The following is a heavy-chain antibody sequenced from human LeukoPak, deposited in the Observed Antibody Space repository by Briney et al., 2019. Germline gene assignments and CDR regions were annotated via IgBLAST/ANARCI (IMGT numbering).Heavy chain of an antibody. V-gene: IGHV3-48*01. J-gene: IGHJ4*02. Sequence: GGSLRLSCAASGFTFSSYGMHWVRQAPGKGLEWVSYISSSSSTIYYADSVKGRFTISRDNAKNSLYLQMNSLRAEDTAVYYCASTLDIVATIEGDYWGQGTLVTVSS. CDR2: ISSSSSTI. D-gene: IGHD5-12*01. CDR1: GFTFSSYG. CDR3: ASTLDIVATIEGDY.